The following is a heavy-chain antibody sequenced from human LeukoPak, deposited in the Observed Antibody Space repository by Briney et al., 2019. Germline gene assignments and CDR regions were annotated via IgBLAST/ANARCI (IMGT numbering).Heavy chain of an antibody. D-gene: IGHD6-13*01. V-gene: IGHV1-2*04. CDR2: INPNSGGT. Sequence: ASVKVSCKASGYTFTGYYMHWVRQAPGQGLEWMGWINPNSGGTNYAQEFQGWVTMTRDTSISTAYMELSRLRSDDTAVYYCARPSYSSSGSRVAFDIWGQGTMVTVSS. CDR3: ARPSYSSSGSRVAFDI. J-gene: IGHJ3*02. CDR1: GYTFTGYY.